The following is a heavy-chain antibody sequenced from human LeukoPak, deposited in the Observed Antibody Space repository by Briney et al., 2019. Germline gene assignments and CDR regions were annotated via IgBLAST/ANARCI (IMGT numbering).Heavy chain of an antibody. D-gene: IGHD4-17*01. Sequence: PGGSLRLSCAASGFTFSSYSMNWVRQAPGKGLEWVSSISSSSSYIYYADSVKGRFTISRDNAKNSLYLQMNSLRAEDTAVYYCARGATTVTIFDYWGQGTLVTVSS. CDR1: GFTFSSYS. V-gene: IGHV3-21*01. CDR3: ARGATTVTIFDY. CDR2: ISSSSSYI. J-gene: IGHJ4*02.